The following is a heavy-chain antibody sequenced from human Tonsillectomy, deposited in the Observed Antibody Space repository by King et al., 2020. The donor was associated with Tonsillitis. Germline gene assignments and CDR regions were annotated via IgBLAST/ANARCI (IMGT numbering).Heavy chain of an antibody. Sequence: VQLVESGGGLGQPGGSLSLSCAASGFTFSAYFMDWVRQTPGKGLEWIARIRNKPSGYTTEYAASVKGRFSSSRDDSRNSLYLQMNSLNSDDTAVYYSTKGVCRSGNCYAGDSWGQGTLVTVSS. D-gene: IGHD2-15*01. CDR3: TKGVCRSGNCYAGDS. J-gene: IGHJ4*02. CDR2: IRNKPSGYTT. CDR1: GFTFSAYF. V-gene: IGHV3-72*01.